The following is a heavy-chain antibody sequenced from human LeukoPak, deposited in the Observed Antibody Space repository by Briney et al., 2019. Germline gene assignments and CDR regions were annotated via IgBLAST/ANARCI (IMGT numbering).Heavy chain of an antibody. CDR1: GFTVSSNF. Sequence: GGSLRLSCAASGFTVSSNFMSWVRQAPGKGLEWVSVIYSGGSTYYADSVKGRFTISRDNSKHTLHLQMNSLRVEDTAVYYCALGLVTDYWGQGTLVTVSS. D-gene: IGHD3-9*01. CDR3: ALGLVTDY. V-gene: IGHV3-66*01. J-gene: IGHJ4*02. CDR2: IYSGGST.